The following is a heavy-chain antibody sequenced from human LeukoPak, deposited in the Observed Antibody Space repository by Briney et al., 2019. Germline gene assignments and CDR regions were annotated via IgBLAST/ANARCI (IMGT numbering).Heavy chain of an antibody. CDR2: INPNSGGT. CDR3: ARDEGDSSGYYPGGY. D-gene: IGHD3-22*01. Sequence: ASVKVSCKASGYTFTGYYMHWVRQAPGQGLEWMGRINPNSGGTNYAQKFQGRVTITRDTSASTAYMELSSLRSEDTAVYYCARDEGDSSGYYPGGYWGQGTLVTVSS. CDR1: GYTFTGYY. J-gene: IGHJ4*02. V-gene: IGHV1-2*02.